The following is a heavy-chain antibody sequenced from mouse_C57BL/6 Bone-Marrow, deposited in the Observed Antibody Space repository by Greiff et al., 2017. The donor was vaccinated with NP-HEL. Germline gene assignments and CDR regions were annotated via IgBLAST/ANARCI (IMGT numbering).Heavy chain of an antibody. Sequence: QVQLKQPGAELVKPGASVKMSCKASGYTFTSYWITWVKQRPGQGLEWIGDIYPGSGSTNYNEKFKSKATLTVDTSSSTAYMQLSSLTSEDSAVYYCASELGRPNYYAMDYWGQGTSVTVSS. D-gene: IGHD4-1*01. CDR3: ASELGRPNYYAMDY. CDR1: GYTFTSYW. J-gene: IGHJ4*01. V-gene: IGHV1-55*01. CDR2: IYPGSGST.